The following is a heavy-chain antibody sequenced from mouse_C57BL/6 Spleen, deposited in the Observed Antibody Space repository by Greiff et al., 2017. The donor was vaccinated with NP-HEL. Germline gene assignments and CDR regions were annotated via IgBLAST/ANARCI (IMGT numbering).Heavy chain of an antibody. CDR1: GYSFTGYY. D-gene: IGHD3-1*01. CDR3: ARGSLGAMDY. J-gene: IGHJ4*01. CDR2: INPSTGGT. Sequence: EVQLQQSGPELVKPGASVKISCKASGYSFTGYYMNWVKQSPEKSLEWIGEINPSTGGTTYNQKFKAKATLTVDKSSSTAYMQLKSLTSEDSAVYYCARGSLGAMDYWGQGTSVTVSS. V-gene: IGHV1-42*01.